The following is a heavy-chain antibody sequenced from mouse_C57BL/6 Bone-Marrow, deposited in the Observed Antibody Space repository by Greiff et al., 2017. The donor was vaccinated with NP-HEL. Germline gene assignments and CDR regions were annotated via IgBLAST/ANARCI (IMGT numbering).Heavy chain of an antibody. Sequence: QVQLQQSGPGLVAPSQSLSITCTVSGFSLTSYAISWVRQPPGKGLEWLGVIWTGGGTNYNSALKSRLSISKDNSKSQVFLKMNSLQTDDTARYYCARIPLNYYGSSYAMDYWGQGTSVTVSS. CDR2: IWTGGGT. CDR3: ARIPLNYYGSSYAMDY. D-gene: IGHD1-1*01. V-gene: IGHV2-9-1*01. J-gene: IGHJ4*01. CDR1: GFSLTSYA.